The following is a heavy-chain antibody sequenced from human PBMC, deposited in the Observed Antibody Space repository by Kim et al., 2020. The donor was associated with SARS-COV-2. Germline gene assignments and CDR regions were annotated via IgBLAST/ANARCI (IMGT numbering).Heavy chain of an antibody. V-gene: IGHV2-5*01. CDR2: K. Sequence: KRYSPSRKRRLTLTKDTSTNQVVLTMTNMEPVDTATYYCAHCWLTDYFDYWGQGTLVTVSS. D-gene: IGHD3-9*01. J-gene: IGHJ4*02. CDR3: AHCWLTDYFDY.